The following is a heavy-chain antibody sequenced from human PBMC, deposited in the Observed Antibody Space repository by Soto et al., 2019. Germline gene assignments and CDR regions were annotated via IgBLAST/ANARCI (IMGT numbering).Heavy chain of an antibody. CDR2: INHSGSS. J-gene: IGHJ6*02. V-gene: IGHV4-34*02. Sequence: QVQLQQWGAGLLKPSETLSITCAVYGGPFSGYYWSWIRQPQGKGLEWIGEINHSGSSIYNPSLRSRVTILPDASKNQFSLKLRAVTAADTAMYYCARGLREAGVPVVTPFSYSHAMDVWGQGTTVTVSS. CDR1: GGPFSGYY. CDR3: ARGLREAGVPVVTPFSYSHAMDV. D-gene: IGHD2-21*02.